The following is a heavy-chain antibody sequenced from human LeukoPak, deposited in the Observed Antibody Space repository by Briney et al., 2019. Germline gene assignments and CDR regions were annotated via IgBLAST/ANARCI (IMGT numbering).Heavy chain of an antibody. Sequence: GGSLRLSCVASGFDFNAYGMNWVRQAPGGGLEWLAFQSPTTRATPYADSVKGRFAISRDNAKNSLYLHMTSLTAEDTAVYYCAREVPSQSDWFRSYYYYYYGMDVWGQGTTVTVSS. CDR2: QSPTTRAT. CDR3: AREVPSQSDWFRSYYYYYYGMDV. V-gene: IGHV3-48*01. J-gene: IGHJ6*02. CDR1: GFDFNAYG. D-gene: IGHD3-9*01.